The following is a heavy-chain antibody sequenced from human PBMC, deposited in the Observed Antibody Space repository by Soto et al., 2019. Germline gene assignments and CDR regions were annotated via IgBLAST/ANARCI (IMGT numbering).Heavy chain of an antibody. CDR3: ARSVSTIAARPDY. V-gene: IGHV1-2*02. J-gene: IGHJ4*02. D-gene: IGHD6-6*01. CDR2: INPNSGDT. Sequence: GESLKISCKGSGYTFTGYYMHWVRQAPGQGLEWMGWINPNSGDTNYAQKFQGRVTMTRDTSISTAYMELSKLRSDDTAVYYCARSVSTIAARPDYWGQGTLVTVSS. CDR1: GYTFTGYY.